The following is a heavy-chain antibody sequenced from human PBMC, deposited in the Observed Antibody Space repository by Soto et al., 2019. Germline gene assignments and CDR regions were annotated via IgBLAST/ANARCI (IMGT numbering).Heavy chain of an antibody. CDR3: ARDSGYDSGASVNHYRDY. Sequence: EVQLVESGGGLVQPGGSLRLSCAASGFPFGYYWMSWVRQAPRKGLVWLATIRLDASEKKYVDSVKGRFTLSRDNAKNTLYLQMDSLRVEDTAVYYCARDSGYDSGASVNHYRDYGGRGTLVTVSS. J-gene: IGHJ4*01. CDR2: IRLDASEK. V-gene: IGHV3-7*01. CDR1: GFPFGYYW. D-gene: IGHD3-10*01.